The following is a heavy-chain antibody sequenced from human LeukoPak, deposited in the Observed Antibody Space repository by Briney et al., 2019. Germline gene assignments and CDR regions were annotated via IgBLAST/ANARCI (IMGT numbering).Heavy chain of an antibody. CDR3: AKWDKVVVPAASQGGLYYFDY. J-gene: IGHJ4*02. CDR2: ISGSGGST. D-gene: IGHD2-2*01. V-gene: IGHV3-23*01. Sequence: PGGSLRLSCAASGFTFSSYAMSWVRQAPGKGLEWVSAISGSGGSTYYADSVKGRFTISRDNSKNTLYLQMNSLRAEDTAVYYCAKWDKVVVPAASQGGLYYFDYWGQGTLVTVSS. CDR1: GFTFSSYA.